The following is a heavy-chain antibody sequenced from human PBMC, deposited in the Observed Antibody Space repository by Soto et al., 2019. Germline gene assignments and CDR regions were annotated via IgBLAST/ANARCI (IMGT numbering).Heavy chain of an antibody. CDR1: GFTFSSYE. CDR2: ISSSGSTI. D-gene: IGHD3-3*01. V-gene: IGHV3-48*03. CDR3: ALFGEVIDLVAGMDV. Sequence: GGSLRLSCAASGFTFSSYEMNWVRQAPGKGLEWVSYISSSGSTIYYADSVKGRFTISRDNAKNSLYLQMNSLRAEDTAVYYCALFGEVIDLVAGMDVWGQGTTVTVSS. J-gene: IGHJ6*02.